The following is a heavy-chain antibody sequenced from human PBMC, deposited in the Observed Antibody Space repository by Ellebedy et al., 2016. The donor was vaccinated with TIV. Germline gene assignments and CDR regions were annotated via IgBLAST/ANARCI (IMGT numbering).Heavy chain of an antibody. V-gene: IGHV3-33*01. CDR2: AWYDGNNK. J-gene: IGHJ6*02. Sequence: GGSLRLSCVASGFSFMSYGMHWVRQAPGKGLEWVAVAWYDGNNKRIAESVKGRFTISRDNTRSTVFLQMNSLRAEDSAVYYCAREMVPPGPDDVYYGMDVWGQGTTVTVSS. CDR1: GFSFMSYG. D-gene: IGHD2-8*01. CDR3: AREMVPPGPDDVYYGMDV.